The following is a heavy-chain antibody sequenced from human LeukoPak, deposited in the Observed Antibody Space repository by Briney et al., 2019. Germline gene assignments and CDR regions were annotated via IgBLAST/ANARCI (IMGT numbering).Heavy chain of an antibody. CDR3: ATGGSGWYDLPYFDY. CDR2: FDPEDGET. J-gene: IGHJ4*02. V-gene: IGHV1-24*01. CDR1: GYTLTELS. D-gene: IGHD6-19*01. Sequence: ASVKVSCKVSGYTLTELSMHWVRRALGKGLEWMGGFDPEDGETIYAQKFQGRVTMTEDTSTDTAYMELSSLRSEDTAVYYCATGGSGWYDLPYFDYWGQGTLVTVSS.